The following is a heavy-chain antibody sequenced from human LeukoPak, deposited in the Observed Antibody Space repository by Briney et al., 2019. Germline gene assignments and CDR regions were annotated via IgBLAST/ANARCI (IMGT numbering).Heavy chain of an antibody. CDR2: ISGSGGST. CDR3: AKVEQNQLPNYYGMDV. V-gene: IGHV3-23*01. Sequence: GGSLRLSCAASGFTFSSYAMSWVRQAPGKGLEWVSAISGSGGSTYYADSVKGRFTISRDNSKNTLYLQMNSLRADDTAVYYCAKVEQNQLPNYYGMDVWGQGTTVTVSS. CDR1: GFTFSSYA. J-gene: IGHJ6*02. D-gene: IGHD2-2*01.